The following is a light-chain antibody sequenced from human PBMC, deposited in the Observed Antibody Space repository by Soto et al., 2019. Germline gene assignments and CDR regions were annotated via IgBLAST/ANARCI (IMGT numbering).Light chain of an antibody. CDR2: GAS. Sequence: DIVMTQSPANLSVSPGERATLSCRASQSVSSNLAWYQQKPGQAPRLLIHGASTRATGIPARFSGSGSGTEFTLTISSLQSEDFAVYYCQQYSDWRPQFGQGTKVDIK. CDR1: QSVSSN. J-gene: IGKJ1*01. V-gene: IGKV3-15*01. CDR3: QQYSDWRPQ.